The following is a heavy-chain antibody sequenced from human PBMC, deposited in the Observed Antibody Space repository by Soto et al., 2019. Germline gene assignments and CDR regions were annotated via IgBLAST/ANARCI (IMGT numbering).Heavy chain of an antibody. CDR2: IIPILGIA. D-gene: IGHD3-10*01. V-gene: IGHV1-69*02. J-gene: IGHJ6*03. Sequence: ASVKVSCKASGGTFSSYTISWVRQAPGQGLEWMGRIIPILGIANYAQKFQGRVTITADKSTSTAYMELSSLRSEDTAVYYGARGEEAVGRHYGSGLYYYYMDVWGKGTTVTVSS. CDR1: GGTFSSYT. CDR3: ARGEEAVGRHYGSGLYYYYMDV.